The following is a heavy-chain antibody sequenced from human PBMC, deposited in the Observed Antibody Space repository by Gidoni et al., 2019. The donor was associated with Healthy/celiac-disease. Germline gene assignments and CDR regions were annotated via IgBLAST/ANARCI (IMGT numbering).Heavy chain of an antibody. CDR2: IYYSGGT. J-gene: IGHJ5*02. CDR1: GGSISSGGYY. D-gene: IGHD3-3*01. V-gene: IGHV4-31*03. Sequence: QVQLQESGPGLVKPSQTLPLTCTVSGGSISSGGYYGSWIRQHPGKGLEWIGYIYYSGGTYYNPSLKSRVTISVDTSKNQFSLKLSSVTAADTAVYYCAREQGFWSGYPRSVRTSYNWFDPWGQGTLVTVSS. CDR3: AREQGFWSGYPRSVRTSYNWFDP.